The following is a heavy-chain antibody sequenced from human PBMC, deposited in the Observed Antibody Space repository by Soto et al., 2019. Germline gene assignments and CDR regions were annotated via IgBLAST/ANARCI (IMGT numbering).Heavy chain of an antibody. CDR2: ITWDGYSI. J-gene: IGHJ6*02. D-gene: IGHD3-3*01. CDR1: GFIFDDHV. CDR3: ARSWSGSTSGRVDV. V-gene: IGHV3-9*01. Sequence: EVQLVESGGGLVHPGRSLRLSCVASGFIFDDHVMHWVRQVPGKGLEWVGHITWDGYSIGYGGSVRGRFTISRDNAKNNLYLQMNSLRPEDTALYYCARSWSGSTSGRVDVWGQGTTFTVSS.